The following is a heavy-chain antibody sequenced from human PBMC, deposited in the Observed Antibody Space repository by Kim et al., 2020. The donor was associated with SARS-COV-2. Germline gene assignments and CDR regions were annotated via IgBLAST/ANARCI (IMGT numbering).Heavy chain of an antibody. V-gene: IGHV3-48*04. D-gene: IGHD5-18*01. CDR2: ISSSSSTI. CDR1: GFTFSSYS. J-gene: IGHJ6*02. CDR3: ARDEQLWLDYYYGMDV. Sequence: GGSLRLSCAASGFTFSSYSMNWVRQAPGKGLEWVSYISSSSSTIYYADSVKGRFTISRDNAKNSLYLQMNSLRAEDTAVYYCARDEQLWLDYYYGMDVWGQGTTVTVSS.